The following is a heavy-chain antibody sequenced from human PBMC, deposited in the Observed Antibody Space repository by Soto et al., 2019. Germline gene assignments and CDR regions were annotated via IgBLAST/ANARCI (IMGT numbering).Heavy chain of an antibody. D-gene: IGHD6-13*01. CDR3: ARAGLSSSSWYDY. V-gene: IGHV3-72*01. J-gene: IGHJ4*02. CDR1: GFTFSDHY. CDR2: TRNKANSYTT. Sequence: GGSLRLSCAASGFTFSDHYMDWVRQAPGKGLEWVGRTRNKANSYTTEYAASVKGRFTISRDDSKNSLYLQMNSLKTEDTAVYDCARAGLSSSSWYDYWGQGTLVTVSS.